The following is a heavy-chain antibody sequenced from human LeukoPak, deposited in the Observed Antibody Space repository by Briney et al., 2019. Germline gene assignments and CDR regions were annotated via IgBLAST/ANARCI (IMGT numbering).Heavy chain of an antibody. CDR2: VSPNGGDT. Sequence: ASVKVSCEASGSTFTSYVINWVRQAPGQGLEWVGWVSPNGGDTNYAENLQDRVSMTTDTSTNTAYMDLRSLRSDDTAIYYCARGSLVTFGGVIVPLASDYWGQGTPVTVSS. D-gene: IGHD3-16*02. J-gene: IGHJ4*02. CDR1: GSTFTSYV. V-gene: IGHV1-18*01. CDR3: ARGSLVTFGGVIVPLASDY.